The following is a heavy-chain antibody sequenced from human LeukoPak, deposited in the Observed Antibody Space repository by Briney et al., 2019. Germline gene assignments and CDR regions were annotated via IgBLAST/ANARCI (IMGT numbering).Heavy chain of an antibody. J-gene: IGHJ4*02. D-gene: IGHD2-15*01. CDR1: GFSFNTYG. Sequence: PGESLKISCKGSGFSFNTYGIDWVRQTPVKGLEWMGIIYLGDSDTRYSPSFQGQVTISGDKSINTAYVYWSNLKASDTAMYYCARRACSGDSCLDYWGQGTLVTVSS. CDR3: ARRACSGDSCLDY. V-gene: IGHV5-51*01. CDR2: IYLGDSDT.